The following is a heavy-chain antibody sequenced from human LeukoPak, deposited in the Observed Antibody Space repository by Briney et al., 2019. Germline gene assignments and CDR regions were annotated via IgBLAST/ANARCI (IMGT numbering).Heavy chain of an antibody. CDR2: IYYSGST. CDR3: ARGPNWFDP. CDR1: GGSISSYY. Sequence: KPSETLSLTCTVSGGSISSYYWSWIRQPPGKGLEWIGYIYYSGSTNYNPSLKSRVTISVDTSENQFSLKLSSVTAADTAVYYCARGPNWFDPWGQGTLVTVSS. V-gene: IGHV4-59*01. J-gene: IGHJ5*02.